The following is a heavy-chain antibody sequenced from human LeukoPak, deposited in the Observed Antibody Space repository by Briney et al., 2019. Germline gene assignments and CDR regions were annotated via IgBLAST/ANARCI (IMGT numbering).Heavy chain of an antibody. J-gene: IGHJ6*02. Sequence: GASVKVSCKAPGFTFTTSAVQWVRQARGQRLEWIGWIVVGSGNTNYAQKFQERDTVIRDMSTSTAYMELSSLRSEDTAVYYCAAGYCSGGSCYPYYYYGMDVWGQGTTVTVSS. CDR2: IVVGSGNT. D-gene: IGHD2-15*01. CDR1: GFTFTTSA. CDR3: AAGYCSGGSCYPYYYYGMDV. V-gene: IGHV1-58*01.